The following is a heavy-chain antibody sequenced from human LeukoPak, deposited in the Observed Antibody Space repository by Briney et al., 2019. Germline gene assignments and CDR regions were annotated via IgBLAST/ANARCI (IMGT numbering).Heavy chain of an antibody. CDR3: ARDGSGSDANWFVP. CDR2: INPNSGGT. V-gene: IGHV1-2*02. J-gene: IGHJ5*02. Sequence: ASVKLTCKASGYTFTGYYMHWVRQAPGQGLEWMGWINPNSGGTDSAQKFQGRVTMTRDTSNSTAYMELSRLRSDDTAVYYCARDGSGSDANWFVPWGQRSVVSVSS. D-gene: IGHD3-10*01. CDR1: GYTFTGYY.